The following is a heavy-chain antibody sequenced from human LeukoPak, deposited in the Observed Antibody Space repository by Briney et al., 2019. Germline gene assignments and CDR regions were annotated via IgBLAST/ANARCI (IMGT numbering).Heavy chain of an antibody. Sequence: SETLSLTCAVYGGSFSGYYWSWIRQPPGKGLEWIGEINHSGSTNYNPSLKRRVTISVDTSKNQFSLKLSSVTAADTAVYYCARGRLRDYDFWSGYQSSPYYFDYWGQGTLVTVSS. D-gene: IGHD3-3*01. V-gene: IGHV4-34*01. CDR2: INHSGST. J-gene: IGHJ4*02. CDR1: GGSFSGYY. CDR3: ARGRLRDYDFWSGYQSSPYYFDY.